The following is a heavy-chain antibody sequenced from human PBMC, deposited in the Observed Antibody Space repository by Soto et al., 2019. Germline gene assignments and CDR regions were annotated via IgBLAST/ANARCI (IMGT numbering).Heavy chain of an antibody. CDR2: INHSGST. V-gene: IGHV4-34*01. D-gene: IGHD3-22*01. CDR1: GGSFSGYY. CDR3: GRTPKYYYDSSGYPTYFDY. J-gene: IGHJ4*02. Sequence: SETLSLTCAVYGGSFSGYYWSWIRQPPGKGLEWIGEINHSGSTNYNPSLKSRVTISVDTSKNQFSLKLSSVTAADTAVYYCGRTPKYYYDSSGYPTYFDYWGQGTLVTVSS.